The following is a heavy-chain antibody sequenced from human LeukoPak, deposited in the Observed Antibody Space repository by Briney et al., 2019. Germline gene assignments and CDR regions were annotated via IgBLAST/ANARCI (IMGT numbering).Heavy chain of an antibody. CDR3: ARHIRVFGVGATTGYFDY. J-gene: IGHJ4*02. CDR2: IYYSGST. CDR1: GGSISSSSYY. D-gene: IGHD1-26*01. Sequence: SETLSLTCTVSGGSISSSSYYWGWIRQPPGKGLEWIGSIYYSGSTCYNPSLKSRVTISVDTSKNQFSLKLSSVTAADTAVYYCARHIRVFGVGATTGYFDYWGQGTLVTVSS. V-gene: IGHV4-39*01.